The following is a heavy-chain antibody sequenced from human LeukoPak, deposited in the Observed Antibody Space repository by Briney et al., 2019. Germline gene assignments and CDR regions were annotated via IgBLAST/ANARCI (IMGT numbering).Heavy chain of an antibody. D-gene: IGHD2-2*01. Sequence: GGSLRLSCAASGFTFSSYEMNWVRQAPGKGLDWVSYISSSGTTIYYAESVKGRFTISRDNAKNSLYLQMNSLRAEDTAAYYCARRYCSSTSCLIDYWGQGTLVTVSS. CDR2: ISSSGTTI. CDR1: GFTFSSYE. CDR3: ARRYCSSTSCLIDY. J-gene: IGHJ4*02. V-gene: IGHV3-48*03.